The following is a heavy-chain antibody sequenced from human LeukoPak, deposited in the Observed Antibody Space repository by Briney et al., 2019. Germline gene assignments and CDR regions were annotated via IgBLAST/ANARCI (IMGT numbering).Heavy chain of an antibody. CDR1: GGSISSYY. J-gene: IGHJ6*03. Sequence: SETLSLTCTVSGGSISSYYWSWIRQPPGKGLEWIGYIYTSGSTNYSPSLKSRVTISVDTSKNQFSLKLSSVTAADTAVYYCASSIAATGINYYYMDVWGKGTTVTVSS. CDR3: ASSIAATGINYYYMDV. V-gene: IGHV4-4*09. CDR2: IYTSGST. D-gene: IGHD6-13*01.